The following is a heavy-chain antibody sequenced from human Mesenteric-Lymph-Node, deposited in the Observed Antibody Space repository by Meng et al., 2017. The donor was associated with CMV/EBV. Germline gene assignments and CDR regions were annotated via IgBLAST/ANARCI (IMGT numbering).Heavy chain of an antibody. Sequence: ASVKVSCKASGYTFSSYGIAWVRQAPGQGLEWMGRISNYNDQTDYAQKFQGRVTITADKSTSTAYMELSSLRSEDTAVYYCATRSTVTSSYYYYGMDVWGQGTTVTVSS. CDR3: ATRSTVTSSYYYYGMDV. V-gene: IGHV1-18*01. CDR2: ISNYNDQT. CDR1: GYTFSSYG. J-gene: IGHJ6*02. D-gene: IGHD4-11*01.